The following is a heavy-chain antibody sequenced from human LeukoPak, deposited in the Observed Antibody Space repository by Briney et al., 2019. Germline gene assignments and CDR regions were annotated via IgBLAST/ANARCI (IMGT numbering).Heavy chain of an antibody. V-gene: IGHV3-23*01. CDR1: GFTFSSYA. Sequence: GGSLRLSCAASGFTFSSYAMTWVRQAPGKGLEWVSGINGSGGRAYYAVSVKCRFTISRDNSNNTLYLQMNSLRAEDTAIYYCAKDPFFDYWGQGTLVTVPS. CDR2: INGSGGRA. J-gene: IGHJ4*02. CDR3: AKDPFFDY.